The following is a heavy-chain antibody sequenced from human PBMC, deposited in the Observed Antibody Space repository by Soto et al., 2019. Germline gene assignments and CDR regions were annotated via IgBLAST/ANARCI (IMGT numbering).Heavy chain of an antibody. CDR2: ISSGGDVI. V-gene: IGHV3-48*01. Sequence: EVQLAESGGGLVRPGGSLRVSCAASGFSLSDSHMNWVRQARGKGPEWVAYISSGGDVIRYAESVKGRFAATRDNAKRSLYLQMNSLIVEDTAVYYCVRDFWSRSSYQWGQGAPVTVSS. D-gene: IGHD3-3*01. CDR1: GFSLSDSH. CDR3: VRDFWSRSSYQ. J-gene: IGHJ4*02.